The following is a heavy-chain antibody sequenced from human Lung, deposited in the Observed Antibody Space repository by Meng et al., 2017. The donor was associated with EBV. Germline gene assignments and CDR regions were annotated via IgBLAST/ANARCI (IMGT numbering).Heavy chain of an antibody. Sequence: LVRSGAEVKRPGASVKVSCEASGFIFTSYAISWVRQAPGQGLQYMGWISAYNGNTNYAQELQGRATMTTDTSTSTAYMELRSLRFDDTAVYYCARFYCSSTSCPHVLFDYWGQGTLVTVSS. CDR3: ARFYCSSTSCPHVLFDY. J-gene: IGHJ4*02. V-gene: IGHV1-18*01. D-gene: IGHD2-2*01. CDR1: GFIFTSYA. CDR2: ISAYNGNT.